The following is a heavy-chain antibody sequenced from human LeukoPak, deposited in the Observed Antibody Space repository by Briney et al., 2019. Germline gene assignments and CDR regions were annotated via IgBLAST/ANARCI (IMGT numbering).Heavy chain of an antibody. CDR3: AKDSGVVVSTYFDY. CDR2: ISGSGGST. J-gene: IGHJ4*02. CDR1: GFTFSIYA. D-gene: IGHD3-22*01. V-gene: IGHV3-23*01. Sequence: PGGSLRLSCAASGFTFSIYAMSWVRQAPGKGLEWVSAISGSGGSTYYADSVTGRSTIPRDNPKNTLYLQMNSQIAEDPAVYYCAKDSGVVVSTYFDYWGQGALVTACS.